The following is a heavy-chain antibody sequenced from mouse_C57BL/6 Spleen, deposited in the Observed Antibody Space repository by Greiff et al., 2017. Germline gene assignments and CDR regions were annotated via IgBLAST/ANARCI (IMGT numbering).Heavy chain of an antibody. CDR3: AKQGTEYCNYGNAMDY. J-gene: IGHJ4*01. Sequence: VQLQQSGAELVKPGASVKMSCKASGYTFTSYWITWVKQRPGQGLEWVGDIYPGGGSTNYTENVKSKSTLSVDTSSSTASMQLSSLTSEDSAVTYSAKQGTEYCNYGNAMDYWGQGTSVTVSS. V-gene: IGHV1-55*01. CDR2: IYPGGGST. CDR1: GYTFTSYW. D-gene: IGHD2-1*01.